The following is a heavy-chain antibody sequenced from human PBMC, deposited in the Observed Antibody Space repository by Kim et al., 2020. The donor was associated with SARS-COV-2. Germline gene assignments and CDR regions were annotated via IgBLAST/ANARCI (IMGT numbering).Heavy chain of an antibody. CDR3: ARVEGYCSGGSCSLFDY. Sequence: SETLSLTCTVSGGSISSGGYYWSWIRQHPGKGLEWIGYIYYSGSTYYNPSLKSRVTISVDTSKNQFSLKLSSVTAADTAVYYCARVEGYCSGGSCSLFDYWGQGTLVTVSS. D-gene: IGHD2-15*01. V-gene: IGHV4-31*03. CDR1: GGSISSGGYY. CDR2: IYYSGST. J-gene: IGHJ4*02.